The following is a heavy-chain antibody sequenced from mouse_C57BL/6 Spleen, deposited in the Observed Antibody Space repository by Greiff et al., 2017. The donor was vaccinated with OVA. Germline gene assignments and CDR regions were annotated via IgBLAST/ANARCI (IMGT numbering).Heavy chain of an antibody. CDR2: IYPRSGNT. V-gene: IGHV1-81*01. Sequence: VQLQESGAELARPGASVKLSCKASGYTFTSYGISWVKQRTGQGLEWIGEIYPRSGNTYYNEKFKGKATLTADESSSTAYMELRSLTSEDSAVYFCARAFYDYDLAWFAYWGQGTLVTVSA. CDR3: ARAFYDYDLAWFAY. J-gene: IGHJ3*01. CDR1: GYTFTSYG. D-gene: IGHD2-4*01.